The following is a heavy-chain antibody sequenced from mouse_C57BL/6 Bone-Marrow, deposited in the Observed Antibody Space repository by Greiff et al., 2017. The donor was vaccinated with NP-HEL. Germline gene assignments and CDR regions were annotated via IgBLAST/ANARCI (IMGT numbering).Heavy chain of an antibody. J-gene: IGHJ3*01. Sequence: EVKLVESGPELVKPGASVKISCKASGYSFTGYYMNWVKQSPEKSLEWIGEINPSTGGTTYNQKFKAKATLTVDKSSSTAYMQLKSLTSEDSAVYYCAHYYGSSQAWFAYWGQGTLVTVSA. D-gene: IGHD1-1*01. CDR2: INPSTGGT. V-gene: IGHV1-42*01. CDR3: AHYYGSSQAWFAY. CDR1: GYSFTGYY.